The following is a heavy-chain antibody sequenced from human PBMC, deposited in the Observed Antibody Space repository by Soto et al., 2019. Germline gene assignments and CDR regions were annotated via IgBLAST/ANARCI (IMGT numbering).Heavy chain of an antibody. J-gene: IGHJ4*02. V-gene: IGHV3-23*01. CDR2: ISGSGGST. CDR1: GFPFSSYA. Sequence: GGSLRLSCAASGFPFSSYAMSLVRQAPGKGLEWVSAISGSGGSTYYADSVKGGFTISRDNSKNPLYLQMNSLRAEDTAVYYCAKTPGPASDDSSGYYPLYWGQGTLVTVSS. D-gene: IGHD3-22*01. CDR3: AKTPGPASDDSSGYYPLY.